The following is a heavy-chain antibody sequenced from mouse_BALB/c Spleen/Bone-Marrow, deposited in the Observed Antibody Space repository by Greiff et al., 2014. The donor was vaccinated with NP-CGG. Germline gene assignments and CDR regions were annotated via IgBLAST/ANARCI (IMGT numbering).Heavy chain of an antibody. V-gene: IGHV6-6*01. CDR3: SPHPFDY. Sequence: DVKLVESGGGLVQPGGSMKLSCAASGVTFSDTWMDWVRQSPEEGLEWVAEIRTKVDNYATYYAESVKGRFTISRDDSKRIVHLQLNSFRAEDTGIYYCSPHPFDYWGQGTTLTVSS. CDR2: IRTKVDNYAT. CDR1: GVTFSDTW. J-gene: IGHJ2*01.